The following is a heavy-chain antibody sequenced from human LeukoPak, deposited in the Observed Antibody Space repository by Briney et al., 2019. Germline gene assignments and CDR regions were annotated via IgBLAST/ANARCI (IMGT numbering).Heavy chain of an antibody. CDR3: ARVRRDYYFYYMEV. J-gene: IGHJ6*03. Sequence: PGGALRLSCAASGFSFNDYYMTWMREAPGEGLEWVSYISSGGGTIIYYADSVKGRSTISKDIPKKSLNLQINSLRAVDTPGINWARVRRDYYFYYMEVWGKGTTVTVSS. CDR1: GFSFNDYY. V-gene: IGHV3-11*01. CDR2: ISSGGGTII.